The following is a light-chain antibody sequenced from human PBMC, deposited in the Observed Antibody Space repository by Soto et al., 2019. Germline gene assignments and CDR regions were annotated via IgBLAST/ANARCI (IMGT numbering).Light chain of an antibody. CDR2: KAS. CDR1: HTISSW. CDR3: QQYGSSPLT. Sequence: DIHMTQSPSTLSGSVGDRVTITCRASHTISSWLAWYQQKPGKAPKLLIYKASTLKSGVPSRFSGSGSGTDFTLTISRLEPEDFAVYYCQQYGSSPLTFGGGTKVEI. V-gene: IGKV1-5*03. J-gene: IGKJ4*01.